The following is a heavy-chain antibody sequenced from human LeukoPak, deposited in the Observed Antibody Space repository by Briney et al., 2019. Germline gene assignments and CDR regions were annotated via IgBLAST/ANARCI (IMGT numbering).Heavy chain of an antibody. CDR3: ARGGSYYDY. D-gene: IGHD1-26*01. CDR2: ISGSGTI. Sequence: SETLSLTCAISGDSISSSYWSWIRQPPGKGLEWIGRISGSGTITYNPALQSRLSISIDTSKNQFSLKLMSVTAADTAVYYCARGGSYYDYWGQGTLVTVSS. CDR1: GDSISSSY. V-gene: IGHV4-4*07. J-gene: IGHJ4*02.